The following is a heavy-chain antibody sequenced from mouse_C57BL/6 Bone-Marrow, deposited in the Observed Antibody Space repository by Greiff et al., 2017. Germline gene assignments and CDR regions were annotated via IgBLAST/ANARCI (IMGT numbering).Heavy chain of an antibody. D-gene: IGHD1-1*01. CDR1: GYTFTSYW. Sequence: VQLQQPGAELVRPGTSVKLSCKASGYTFTSYWMHWVKQRPGQGLEWIGVIDPSDSYTNYNQKFKGKATLTVDTSSSTAYMQLSSLTSEDSAVYYCARDITTVVAPFDYWGQGTTLTVS. CDR2: IDPSDSYT. CDR3: ARDITTVVAPFDY. V-gene: IGHV1-59*01. J-gene: IGHJ2*01.